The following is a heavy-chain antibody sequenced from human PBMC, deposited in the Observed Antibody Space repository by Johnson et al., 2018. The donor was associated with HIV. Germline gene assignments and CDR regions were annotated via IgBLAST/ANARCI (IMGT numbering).Heavy chain of an antibody. CDR1: GFTFSSYA. J-gene: IGHJ3*01. D-gene: IGHD3-10*01. V-gene: IGHV3-23*04. CDR2: VSAGGDNT. Sequence: VQLVESGGGLVKPGGSLRLSCAASGFTFSSYAMYWVRQTPGKGLAWVSAVSAGGDNTYYADSVEGRFTISRDNSKNTLYLQMNSLRAEDTAVYYCARSMRDAFDVWGQGTMVTVSS. CDR3: ARSMRDAFDV.